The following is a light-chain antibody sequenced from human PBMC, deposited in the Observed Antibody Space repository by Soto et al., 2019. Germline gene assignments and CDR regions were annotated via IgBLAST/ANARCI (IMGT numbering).Light chain of an antibody. CDR1: QSVSNNY. CDR2: GAS. Sequence: EIVLTQSPGTLSLSPGERATLSFRASQSVSNNYLAWYQQKPGQAPRLLIYGASTRAAGIPARFSASGSGTDFTLTISDVQPEDFALYYCHQRQSWPRTFGQGTKVDIK. V-gene: IGKV3-20*01. CDR3: HQRQSWPRT. J-gene: IGKJ1*01.